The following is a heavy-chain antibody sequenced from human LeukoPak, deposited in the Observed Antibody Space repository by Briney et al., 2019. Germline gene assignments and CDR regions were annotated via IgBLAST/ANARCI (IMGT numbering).Heavy chain of an antibody. D-gene: IGHD1-26*01. V-gene: IGHV3-74*01. CDR1: GFTFSRSW. CDR3: ARGPAANRGNYYVGDY. J-gene: IGHJ4*02. Sequence: PGGSLRLSCAASGFTFSRSWMHWVRHAPGKGLVWVSRINDDGSTTIYADSVKGRFTISRDNAKNTLYLQMNSLRAEHTAVYYCARGPAANRGNYYVGDYWGQGTLVTVSS. CDR2: INDDGSTT.